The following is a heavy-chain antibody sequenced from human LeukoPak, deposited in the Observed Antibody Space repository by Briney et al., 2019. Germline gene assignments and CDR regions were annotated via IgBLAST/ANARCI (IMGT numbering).Heavy chain of an antibody. Sequence: PGGSLRLSCTTSGITFSNSWMSWVRQAPGKGLEWVATIRPDGSEGYYADSVRGRFTISRDNSKNTLYLQMNSLRAEDAAVYYCAKAPLGRCTGAICYSFDYWGQGTLVTVSS. D-gene: IGHD2-8*02. V-gene: IGHV3-7*03. CDR2: IRPDGSEG. J-gene: IGHJ4*02. CDR3: AKAPLGRCTGAICYSFDY. CDR1: GITFSNSW.